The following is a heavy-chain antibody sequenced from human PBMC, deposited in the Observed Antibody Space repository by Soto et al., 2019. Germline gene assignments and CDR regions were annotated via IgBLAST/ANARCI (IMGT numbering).Heavy chain of an antibody. V-gene: IGHV3-48*02. CDR1: GFRFSDHS. CDR3: ARLPKGSLVTA. Sequence: LVESGGGLVSPGGSLRLSCVASGFRFSDHSMTWVRQSPGKGLQLMAYISSGSDNIYYAESVRGRFTVSRDNAKNAGFLQMNSLRDDDTATYYCARLPKGSLVTAWGQGTRVTFSS. CDR2: ISSGSDNI. D-gene: IGHD2-21*02. J-gene: IGHJ4*02.